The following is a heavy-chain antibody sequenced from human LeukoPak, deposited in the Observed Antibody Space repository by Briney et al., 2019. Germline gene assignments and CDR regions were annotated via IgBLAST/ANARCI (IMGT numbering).Heavy chain of an antibody. V-gene: IGHV3-30*02. CDR3: ARDGDYDFWSGYYYMDV. D-gene: IGHD3-3*01. CDR2: IRYDGSHK. J-gene: IGHJ6*03. Sequence: GGSLRLSCAASGFAFSSYGMHWVRQAPGKGLEWVAFIRYDGSHKYYADSVKGRFTISRDNSKNTPYLQMNSLRAEDTAVYYCARDGDYDFWSGYYYMDVWGKGTTVTVSS. CDR1: GFAFSSYG.